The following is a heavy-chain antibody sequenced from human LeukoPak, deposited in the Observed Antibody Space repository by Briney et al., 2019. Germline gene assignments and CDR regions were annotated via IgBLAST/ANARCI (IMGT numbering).Heavy chain of an antibody. Sequence: PSETLSLTCTVSGGSISSYYWSWIRQPAGEGLEWIGRIYTSGSTNYNPSLKSRVTMSVDTSKNQFSLKLSSVTAADTAVYYCARDGYYYDSSGQYYFDYWGQGTLVTVSS. CDR1: GGSISSYY. V-gene: IGHV4-4*07. CDR2: IYTSGST. J-gene: IGHJ4*02. D-gene: IGHD3-22*01. CDR3: ARDGYYYDSSGQYYFDY.